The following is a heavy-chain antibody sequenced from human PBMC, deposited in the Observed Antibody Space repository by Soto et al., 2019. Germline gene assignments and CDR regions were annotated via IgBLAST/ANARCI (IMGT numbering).Heavy chain of an antibody. CDR1: SDSISSYY. V-gene: IGHV4-59*08. CDR2: TDYSGNT. D-gene: IGHD6-19*01. J-gene: IGHJ4*02. CDR3: ARAVGAPLDCLDY. Sequence: QVQLQESGPGLVRPSETLSLTCTVSSDSISSYYWIWIRQSPGKGLEWIGYTDYSGNTNYNPSLKSRVTISGDTSKNQCSLRLSSVTAADTAVYYCARAVGAPLDCLDYWGQGTLVTVSS.